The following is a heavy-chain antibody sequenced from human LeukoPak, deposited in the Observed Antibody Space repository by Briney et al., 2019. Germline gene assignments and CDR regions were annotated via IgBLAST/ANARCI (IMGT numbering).Heavy chain of an antibody. D-gene: IGHD3-10*01. CDR3: ARGGRGSGSDYWYIDL. CDR1: GDSISSGGYY. J-gene: IGHJ2*01. V-gene: IGHV4-31*01. Sequence: PSETLSLTCTISGDSISSGGYYCSWIRQHPGKGLEWIGYIYYSGGTYYNPSLSSQVTISVDTSKNQFSLELSFVTAADTAVYYCARGGRGSGSDYWYIDLWGRGTLVTVSS. CDR2: IYYSGGT.